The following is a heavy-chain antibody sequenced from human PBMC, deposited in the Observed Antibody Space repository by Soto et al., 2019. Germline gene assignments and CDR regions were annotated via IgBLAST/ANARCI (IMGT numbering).Heavy chain of an antibody. V-gene: IGHV1-8*01. J-gene: IGHJ4*02. Sequence: ASVKVSCKASGYTFTSYDINWVRQATGQGPEWMGWMNPNSGDTHYAQTFQGRVIMTRNTSISTAYMELSSLRSEDTAMYYCARWYGGNSGDYWGQGTLVTVS. CDR1: GYTFTSYD. D-gene: IGHD2-21*02. CDR2: MNPNSGDT. CDR3: ARWYGGNSGDY.